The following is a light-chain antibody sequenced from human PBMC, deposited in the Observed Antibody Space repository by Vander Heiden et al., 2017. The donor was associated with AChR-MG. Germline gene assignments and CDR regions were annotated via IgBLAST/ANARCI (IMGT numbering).Light chain of an antibody. CDR1: QNINNF. J-gene: IGKJ1*01. V-gene: IGKV1-39*01. CDR2: DAI. CDR3: QQSHIRRT. Sequence: DIQMTQSPSSLSASVGDRVTISCRASQNINNFLNWYAQKPGKAPTLLIYDAIILQTGVPSRFSGSGSGTDFTLTISSLQPEDVATYYCQQSHIRRTFGQGTKVEIK.